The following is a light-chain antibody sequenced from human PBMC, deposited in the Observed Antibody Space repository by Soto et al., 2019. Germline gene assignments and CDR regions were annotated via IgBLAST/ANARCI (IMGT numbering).Light chain of an antibody. CDR3: QQDKVYPYT. CDR2: DVS. CDR1: QSLTGR. J-gene: IGKJ2*01. Sequence: DIQMTQYPSTLSASIGDRVTLTCRASQSLTGRLAWYQQKPGRPPKRLIYDVSILESGVPSRFSGSESGTDFPLNISSLRPDDFANFYCQQDKVYPYTFGQGTRLDI. V-gene: IGKV1-5*01.